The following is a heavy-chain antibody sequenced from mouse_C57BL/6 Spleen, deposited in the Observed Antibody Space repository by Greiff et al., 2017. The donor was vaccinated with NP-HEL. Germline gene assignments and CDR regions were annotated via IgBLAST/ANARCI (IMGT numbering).Heavy chain of an antibody. J-gene: IGHJ4*01. CDR1: GFNIKDYY. V-gene: IGHV14-2*01. D-gene: IGHD1-1*01. Sequence: VQLKESGAELVKPGASVKLSCTASGFNIKDYYMHWVKQRTEQGLEWIGRIVPEDGETKYAPKFQGKATITADTSSNTAYLQLSSLTSEDTAVYYCARSSDYYGVYYYAMDYWGQGTSVTVSS. CDR3: ARSSDYYGVYYYAMDY. CDR2: IVPEDGET.